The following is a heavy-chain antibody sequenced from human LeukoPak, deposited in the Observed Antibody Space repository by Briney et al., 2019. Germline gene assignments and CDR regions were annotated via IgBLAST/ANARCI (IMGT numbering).Heavy chain of an antibody. CDR3: ARASALATPPFGY. V-gene: IGHV3-74*01. CDR2: INIDGSTS. D-gene: IGHD5-24*01. CDR1: GFTFSSYW. Sequence: PGRSLRLSCAASGFTFSSYWMHWVRQAPGKGLVWVSRINIDGSTSNYADSVKGRFTISRDNAKNAVYLQMNSLRVEDTAVYYCARASALATPPFGYWGQGTLVTVSS. J-gene: IGHJ4*02.